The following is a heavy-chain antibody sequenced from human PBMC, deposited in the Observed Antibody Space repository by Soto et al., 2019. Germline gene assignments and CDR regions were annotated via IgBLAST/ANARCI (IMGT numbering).Heavy chain of an antibody. V-gene: IGHV4-30-2*01. D-gene: IGHD3-22*01. Sequence: SETLSLTCAVSGGSISSGEYSWSWIRQPPGKGLEWIGYIYHSGNTYYNPSLQSRVTISIDRSKNQFSLNLSSVTAADTAVYYCARGKNYYDSSGYSDWFDPWGQGTLVTVSS. J-gene: IGHJ5*02. CDR3: ARGKNYYDSSGYSDWFDP. CDR1: GGSISSGEYS. CDR2: IYHSGNT.